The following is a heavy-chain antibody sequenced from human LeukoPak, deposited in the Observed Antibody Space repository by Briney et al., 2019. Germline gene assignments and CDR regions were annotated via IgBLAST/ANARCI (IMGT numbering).Heavy chain of an antibody. CDR3: ARDNFSGHSDY. CDR2: IKQDGSEK. J-gene: IGHJ4*02. D-gene: IGHD3-10*01. V-gene: IGHV3-7*03. CDR1: GFTFSSYW. Sequence: QPGGSLRLSCAASGFTFSSYWMSWVRQAPGKGLEWVANIKQDGSEKYYVDSVKGRFTISRDNAKNSLYLQMNSLRAEDTAVSYCARDNFSGHSDYWGQGTLVTVSP.